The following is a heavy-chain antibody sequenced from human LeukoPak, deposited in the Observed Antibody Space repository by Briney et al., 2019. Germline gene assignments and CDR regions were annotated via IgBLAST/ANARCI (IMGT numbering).Heavy chain of an antibody. J-gene: IGHJ4*02. CDR3: ARGYQLDFDY. V-gene: IGHV1-8*03. CDR1: GYTFTGYY. D-gene: IGHD2-2*01. CDR2: MNPNSGNT. Sequence: AAVKVSCKASGYTFTGYYMHWVRQATGQGLEWMGWMNPNSGNTGYAQKFQGRVTITRNTSISTAYMELSSLRSDDTAVYYCARGYQLDFDYWGQGTLVTVSS.